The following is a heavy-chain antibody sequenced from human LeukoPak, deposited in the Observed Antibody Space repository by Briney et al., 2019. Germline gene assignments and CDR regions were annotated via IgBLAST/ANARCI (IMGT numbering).Heavy chain of an antibody. D-gene: IGHD5-18*01. Sequence: GASVKVSCKASGGTFSSYAISWVRQAPGQGLEWMGRIIPILGIANYAQKFQGRVTITADKSTSTAYMELSSLRSEDTAVYYCARGLLDTAMVLGYWGQGTLVTVSS. J-gene: IGHJ4*02. CDR3: ARGLLDTAMVLGY. CDR2: IIPILGIA. CDR1: GGTFSSYA. V-gene: IGHV1-69*04.